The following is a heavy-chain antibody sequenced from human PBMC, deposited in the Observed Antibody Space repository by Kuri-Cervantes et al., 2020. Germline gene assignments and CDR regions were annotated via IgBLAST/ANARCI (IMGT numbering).Heavy chain of an antibody. V-gene: IGHV3-23*01. CDR1: GFTFSSYA. J-gene: IGHJ4*02. D-gene: IGHD3-22*01. CDR3: AKDLGYDSRWGDY. Sequence: GGSLRLSCAASGFTFSSYAMSWVRQAPGRGLEWVSAISGSGGSTYYADSVKGRFTISRDNSKNTLYLQMNSLRAEDTAVYYCAKDLGYDSRWGDYWGQGTLVTVSS. CDR2: ISGSGGST.